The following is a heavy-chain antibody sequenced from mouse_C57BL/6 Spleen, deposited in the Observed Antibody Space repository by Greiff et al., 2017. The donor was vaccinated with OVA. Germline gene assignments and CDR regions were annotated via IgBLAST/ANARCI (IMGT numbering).Heavy chain of an antibody. CDR1: GFTFSDYY. Sequence: EVKLVESEGGLVQPGSSMKLSCTASGFTFSDYYMAWVRQVPEKGLEWVANINYDGSSTYYLDSLKSRFIISRDNAKNILYLQMSSLKSEDTATYYCARVGLLYLYWYFDVWGTGTTVTVSS. D-gene: IGHD2-12*01. V-gene: IGHV5-16*01. CDR2: INYDGSST. CDR3: ARVGLLYLYWYFDV. J-gene: IGHJ1*03.